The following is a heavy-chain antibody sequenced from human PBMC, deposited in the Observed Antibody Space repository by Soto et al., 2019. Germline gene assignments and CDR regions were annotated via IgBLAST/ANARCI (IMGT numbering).Heavy chain of an antibody. CDR1: GFTFSSYS. CDR3: ARDLGYSSSWVFDY. V-gene: IGHV3-21*01. CDR2: ISSSSSYI. Sequence: KTGGSLRLCCAASGFTFSSYSMNWVRQAPGKGLEWVSSISSSSSYIYYADSVKGRFTISRDNAKNSLYLQMNSLRAEDTAVYYCARDLGYSSSWVFDYWGQGTLVTVSS. D-gene: IGHD6-13*01. J-gene: IGHJ4*02.